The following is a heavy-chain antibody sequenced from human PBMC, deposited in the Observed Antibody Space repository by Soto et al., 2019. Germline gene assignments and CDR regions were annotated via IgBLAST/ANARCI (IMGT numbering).Heavy chain of an antibody. CDR1: GFTFSSYS. V-gene: IGHV3-48*04. J-gene: IGHJ4*02. CDR3: AHRSRYNYGH. D-gene: IGHD5-18*01. Sequence: GGSLRLSCAASGFTFSSYSMNWVRQAPGKGLEWVSYISSSSSTIYYADSLKSRLTITKDTSKNQVVLTMTNMDPVDTATYYCAHRSRYNYGHWGQGTLVTVSS. CDR2: ISSSSSTI.